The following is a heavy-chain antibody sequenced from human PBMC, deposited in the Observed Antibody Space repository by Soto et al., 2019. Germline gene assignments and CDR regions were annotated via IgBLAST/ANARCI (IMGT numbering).Heavy chain of an antibody. D-gene: IGHD4-17*01. V-gene: IGHV4-39*01. CDR1: GGSISSSSYY. CDR3: ATYYTVTRTYWYFDL. Sequence: QLQLQESGPGLVKPSETLSLTCTVSGGSISSSSYYWGWIRQPPGKGLEWIGSIYYSGSTYYNLSLKSRVTISVDTSKNQFSLKLSSVTAADTAVYYCATYYTVTRTYWYFDLWGRGTLVTVSS. CDR2: IYYSGST. J-gene: IGHJ2*01.